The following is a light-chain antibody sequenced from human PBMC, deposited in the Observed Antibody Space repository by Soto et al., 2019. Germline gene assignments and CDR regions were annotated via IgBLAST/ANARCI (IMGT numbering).Light chain of an antibody. V-gene: IGKV3-15*01. Sequence: EIVMTQSPATLSVSPGERATLSCRASQSVSSNLAWYQQKPGQAPRLLIYGASTRATGIPARFSGSGSGTEFTLPIGSLQSEDLAVYYCQQYNSWPPLTFGGGTKVEIK. CDR3: QQYNSWPPLT. CDR2: GAS. J-gene: IGKJ4*01. CDR1: QSVSSN.